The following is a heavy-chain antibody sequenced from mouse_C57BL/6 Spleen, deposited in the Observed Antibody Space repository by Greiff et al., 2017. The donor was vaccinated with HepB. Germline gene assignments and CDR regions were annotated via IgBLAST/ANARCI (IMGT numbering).Heavy chain of an antibody. V-gene: IGHV1-80*01. D-gene: IGHD1-1*02. CDR2: IYPGDGDT. J-gene: IGHJ2*01. CDR3: ARRLLGGYYFDY. CDR1: GYAFSSYW. Sequence: QVQLKQSGAELVKPGASVKISCKASGYAFSSYWMNWVKQRPGKGLEWIGQIYPGDGDTNYNGKFKGKATLTADKSSSTAYMQLSSLTSEDSAVYFCARRLLGGYYFDYWGQGTTLTVSS.